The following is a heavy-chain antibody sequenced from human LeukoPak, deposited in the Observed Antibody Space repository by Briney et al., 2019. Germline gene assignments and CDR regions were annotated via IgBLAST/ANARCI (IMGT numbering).Heavy chain of an antibody. CDR1: GYRFSGYW. Sequence: GESLKISCKGSGYRFSGYWIAWVRQVPGKGLGWMGIIYPGDSDTRYSPSFEGQVTISADTSISTAYLQWNSLQASDTAMFYCARLVTAMILGMDVWGQGTTVTVSS. CDR2: IYPGDSDT. D-gene: IGHD5-18*01. J-gene: IGHJ6*02. CDR3: ARLVTAMILGMDV. V-gene: IGHV5-51*01.